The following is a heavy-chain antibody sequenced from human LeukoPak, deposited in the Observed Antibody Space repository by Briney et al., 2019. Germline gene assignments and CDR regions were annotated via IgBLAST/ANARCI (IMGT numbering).Heavy chain of an antibody. Sequence: GESLKISCKGSGYSFTSYWIGWVRQMPGKGLEWMGIIYPGDSDTRYSPSFQGQVTISADKSISTAYLQWSSLKASDTAMYYCARHPAFYSNYHYYYYMDVWGKGTTVTVSS. J-gene: IGHJ6*03. CDR3: ARHPAFYSNYHYYYYMDV. CDR2: IYPGDSDT. D-gene: IGHD4-11*01. CDR1: GYSFTSYW. V-gene: IGHV5-51*01.